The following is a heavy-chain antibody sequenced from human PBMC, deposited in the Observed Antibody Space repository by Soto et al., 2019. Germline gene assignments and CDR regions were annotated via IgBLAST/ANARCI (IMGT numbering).Heavy chain of an antibody. V-gene: IGHV3-11*06. CDR1: GFTFSDYY. CDR2: ISSSSRYT. J-gene: IGHJ6*02. CDR3: ARDVRKNRGYYYYYGMDV. Sequence: PGGSLRLSCAASGFTFSDYYMSWIRQAPGKGLEWVSYISSSSRYTNYADSVKGRFTISRDNAKNSLYLQMNSLRAEDTAVYYCARDVRKNRGYYYYYGMDVWGQGTTVTVSS.